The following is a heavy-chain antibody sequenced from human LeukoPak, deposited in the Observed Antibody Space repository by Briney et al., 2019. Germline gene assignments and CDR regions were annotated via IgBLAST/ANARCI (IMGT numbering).Heavy chain of an antibody. Sequence: PSETLSLTCTVSGGSIGSHYWSWIRQPPGKGLEWIGYIYYSGSTNYNPSLKSRVTISLDTSKNQFSMSLISVTAADTAVYYCAREGVAAAGKLDYWGQGTLVTVSS. CDR2: IYYSGST. D-gene: IGHD6-13*01. V-gene: IGHV4-59*11. CDR1: GGSIGSHY. CDR3: AREGVAAAGKLDY. J-gene: IGHJ4*02.